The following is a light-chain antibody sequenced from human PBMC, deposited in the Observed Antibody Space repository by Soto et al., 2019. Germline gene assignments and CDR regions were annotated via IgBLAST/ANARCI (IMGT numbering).Light chain of an antibody. V-gene: IGKV3-15*01. CDR2: DAS. CDR1: PSVGSN. Sequence: EIVMTQSPATLSVSPGERATLSCRASPSVGSNLAWYQQKPGQAPRLLIYDASTRATGIPARFIGSGSGTEFTRTISILQSEDFAIYFCQKYNNWPPDSTFGQGTKVELK. J-gene: IGKJ1*01. CDR3: QKYNNWPPDST.